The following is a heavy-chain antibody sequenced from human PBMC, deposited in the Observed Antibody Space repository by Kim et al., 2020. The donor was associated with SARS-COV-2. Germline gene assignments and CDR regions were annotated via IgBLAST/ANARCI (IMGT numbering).Heavy chain of an antibody. J-gene: IGHJ6*04. V-gene: IGHV3-33*01. D-gene: IGHD2-2*01. CDR2: IWYDGSNK. CDR3: ARKHLYCSSTSCCSYCLDV. CDR1: GFTFSNYG. Sequence: GGSLRLSCAASGFTFSNYGIHWVRQAPGKGLEWVALIWYDGSNKYYADSVKGRFTMSRDNSKNTVSLQMNSLRAEDTAVYYCARKHLYCSSTSCCSYCLDVWGKGAKVTVSS.